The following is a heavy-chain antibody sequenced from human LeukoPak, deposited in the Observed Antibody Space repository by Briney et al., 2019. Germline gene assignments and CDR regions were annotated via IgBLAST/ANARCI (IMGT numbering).Heavy chain of an antibody. D-gene: IGHD5-18*01. V-gene: IGHV1-2*02. J-gene: IGHJ5*02. CDR3: ARGIKDTAMVTGPFDP. CDR1: GYTFTGYY. CDR2: INPNSGGT. Sequence: ASVKVSCKASGYTFTGYYMHWVRQAPGQGLEWMGWINPNSGGTNYAQKFQGRVTMTRDTSISTAYMELSRLRSDDTAVYYCARGIKDTAMVTGPFDPWGQGTLVTVSS.